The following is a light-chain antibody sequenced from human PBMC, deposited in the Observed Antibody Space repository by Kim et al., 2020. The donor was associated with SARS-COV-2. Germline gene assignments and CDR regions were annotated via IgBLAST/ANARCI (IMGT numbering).Light chain of an antibody. CDR1: QDINSA. CDR2: DAS. CDR3: LQFHSYPIT. Sequence: AVRLTQSPSSLPASIGDRVTVNCRASQDINSALAWYQQRPGRSPTLLIYDASTLQGGVPSRFSGRGSGTHFTLTIDNLQPEDFGIYLCLQFHSYPITFGQGTRLEIK. J-gene: IGKJ5*01. V-gene: IGKV1-13*02.